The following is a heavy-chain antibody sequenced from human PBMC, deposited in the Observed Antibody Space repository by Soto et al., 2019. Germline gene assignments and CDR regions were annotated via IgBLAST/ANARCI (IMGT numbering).Heavy chain of an antibody. CDR3: ARGYYGSGSYYLSARYYGMDV. CDR2: IIPIFGTA. V-gene: IGHV1-69*01. J-gene: IGHJ6*02. D-gene: IGHD3-10*01. Sequence: QVQLVQSGAEVKKPGSSVKVSCKASGGTFSSYAISWVRQAPGQGLEWMGGIIPIFGTANYAQKFQGRVTITADESTSTAYMELSSQRSEDTAVYYCARGYYGSGSYYLSARYYGMDVWGQGTTVTVSS. CDR1: GGTFSSYA.